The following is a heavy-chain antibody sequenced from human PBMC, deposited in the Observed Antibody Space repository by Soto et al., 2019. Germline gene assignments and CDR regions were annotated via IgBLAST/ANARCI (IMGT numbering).Heavy chain of an antibody. D-gene: IGHD2-8*01. CDR2: ISSSSSTI. CDR3: ASEARGYCTNGVCYAFDI. CDR1: GFTFSSYS. Sequence: EVQLVESGGGLVQPGGSLRLSCAASGFTFSSYSMNWVRQAPGKGLEWVSYISSSSSTIYYADSVKGRFTISRDNAKNSLYLQMNSLRDEDTAVYYCASEARGYCTNGVCYAFDIWGQGTMVTVSS. V-gene: IGHV3-48*02. J-gene: IGHJ3*02.